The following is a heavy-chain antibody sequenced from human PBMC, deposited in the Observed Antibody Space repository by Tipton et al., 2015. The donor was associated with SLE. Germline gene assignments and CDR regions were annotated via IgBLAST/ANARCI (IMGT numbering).Heavy chain of an antibody. Sequence: TLSLTCSVSGVSIRGHHWSWIRQPPGKGLEWIGSIYFRGNTNYNPSLKSRVTISQDTSKNQFSLKVNPVTAADTALYYCARAVMKRIAMRVPSRAFDIWGHGTMVTVTS. CDR3: ARAVMKRIAMRVPSRAFDI. CDR1: GVSIRGHH. J-gene: IGHJ3*02. V-gene: IGHV4-59*11. CDR2: IYFRGNT. D-gene: IGHD3-22*01.